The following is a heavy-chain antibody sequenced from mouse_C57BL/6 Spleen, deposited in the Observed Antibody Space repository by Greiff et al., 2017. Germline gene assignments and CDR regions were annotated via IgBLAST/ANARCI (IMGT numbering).Heavy chain of an antibody. CDR3: ADDYSRFAY. CDR1: GFNIKDYY. J-gene: IGHJ3*01. D-gene: IGHD2-4*01. Sequence: VHVKQSGAELVKPGASVKLSCTASGFNIKDYYMHWVKQRTEQGLEWIGRIDPEDGETKYAPKFQGKATMTADTSSNTAYLQLSSLTSEDTAVYYCADDYSRFAYWGQGTLVTVSA. V-gene: IGHV14-2*01. CDR2: IDPEDGET.